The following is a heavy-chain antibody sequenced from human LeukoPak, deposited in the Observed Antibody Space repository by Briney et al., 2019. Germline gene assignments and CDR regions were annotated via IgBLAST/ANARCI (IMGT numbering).Heavy chain of an antibody. CDR3: ARTTLYYYDSSLNGLDY. Sequence: SETLSLTCTVSGGSISSGDYYWSWIRQPPGKGLEWIGYIYYSGSTYYNPSLKSRVTISVDTSKNQSSLKLGSVTAADTAVYYCARTTLYYYDSSLNGLDYWGQGTLVTVSS. V-gene: IGHV4-30-4*01. CDR2: IYYSGST. CDR1: GGSISSGDYY. J-gene: IGHJ4*02. D-gene: IGHD3-22*01.